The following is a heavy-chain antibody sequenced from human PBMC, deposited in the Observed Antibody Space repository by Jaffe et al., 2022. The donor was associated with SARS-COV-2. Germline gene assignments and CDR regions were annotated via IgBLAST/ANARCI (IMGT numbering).Heavy chain of an antibody. D-gene: IGHD6-19*01. CDR1: GFTFSSYS. Sequence: EVQLVESGGGLVKPGGSLRLSCAASGFTFSSYSMNWVRQAPGKGLEWVSSISSSSSYIYYADSVKGRFTISRDNAKNSLYLQMNSLRAEDTAVYYCARDQAVADWYFDLWGRGTLVTVSS. V-gene: IGHV3-21*01. J-gene: IGHJ2*01. CDR3: ARDQAVADWYFDL. CDR2: ISSSSSYI.